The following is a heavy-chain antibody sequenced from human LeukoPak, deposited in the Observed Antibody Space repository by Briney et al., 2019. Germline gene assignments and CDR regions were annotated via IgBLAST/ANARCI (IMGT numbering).Heavy chain of an antibody. Sequence: PSETLSLTCTVSGGSISSYYWSWIRQPPGKGLEWIGYIYYSGSTNYNPSLKSRVTISVDTSKNQFSPKLSSVTAADTAVYYCARVAAAAGIINWFDPWGQGTLVTVSS. D-gene: IGHD6-13*01. V-gene: IGHV4-59*01. J-gene: IGHJ5*02. CDR2: IYYSGST. CDR1: GGSISSYY. CDR3: ARVAAAAGIINWFDP.